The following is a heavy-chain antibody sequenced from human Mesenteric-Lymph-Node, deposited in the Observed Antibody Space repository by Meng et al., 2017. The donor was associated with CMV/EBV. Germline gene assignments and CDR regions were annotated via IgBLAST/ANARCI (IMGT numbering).Heavy chain of an antibody. J-gene: IGHJ6*02. V-gene: IGHV4-31*03. CDR3: ARDVPAGGMDV. CDR1: GGSISSGGYY. CDR2: IYYSGST. Sequence: SETLSLTCTVSGGSISSGGYYWSWIRQHPGKGLEWIGYIYYSGSTYYNPSLKSRVTISVDTSKNQFSLKLSSVTAADTAVYYCARDVPAGGMDVWGQGTTVTVSS. D-gene: IGHD2-2*01.